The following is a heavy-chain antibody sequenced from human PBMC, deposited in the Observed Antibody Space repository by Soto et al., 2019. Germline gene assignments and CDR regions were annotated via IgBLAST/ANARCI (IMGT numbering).Heavy chain of an antibody. V-gene: IGHV1-18*01. CDR3: ARERLMVATDAFDI. CDR2: ISGYNGNT. Sequence: ASVKVSCKASGDTFTSYGISWVRQAPGQGLEWMGWISGYNGNTNYAQKLQGRVTMTTDTSTSTAYMELRSLRSDDTAVYYCARERLMVATDAFDICGQRTMVPVSS. J-gene: IGHJ3*02. D-gene: IGHD5-12*01. CDR1: GDTFTSYG.